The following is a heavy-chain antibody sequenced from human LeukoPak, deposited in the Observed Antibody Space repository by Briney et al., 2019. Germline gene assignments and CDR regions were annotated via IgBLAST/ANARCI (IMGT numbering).Heavy chain of an antibody. CDR2: IYYGGST. CDR1: GDSIRSYH. V-gene: IGHV4-59*12. D-gene: IGHD6-13*01. CDR3: ARPGDISSWYDY. Sequence: SSETLSLTCTVSGDSIRSYHWNWIRQPPGKGLEWIAYIYYGGSTSYNPSLKSRVTISVDTSKNQFSLRLSSVTAADTAVYYCARPGDISSWYDYWGQGTVVTVSS. J-gene: IGHJ4*02.